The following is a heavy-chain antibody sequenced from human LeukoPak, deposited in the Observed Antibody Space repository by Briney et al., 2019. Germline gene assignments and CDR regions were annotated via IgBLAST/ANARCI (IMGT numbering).Heavy chain of an antibody. Sequence: GGSLRLSCAASGFTFSSYAMSWVRQAPGKGLEWVAVIWYDGSNKYYADSVKGRFTISRDNSKNTLYLQMNSLRAEDTAVYYCARDLSGSYYSSLDYWGQGTLVTVSS. CDR1: GFTFSSYA. CDR3: ARDLSGSYYSSLDY. V-gene: IGHV3-33*08. D-gene: IGHD1-26*01. CDR2: IWYDGSNK. J-gene: IGHJ4*02.